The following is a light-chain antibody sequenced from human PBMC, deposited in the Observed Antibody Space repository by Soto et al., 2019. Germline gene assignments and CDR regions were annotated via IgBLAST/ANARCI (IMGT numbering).Light chain of an antibody. CDR1: QSVSSN. CDR3: QQRLTWPIT. V-gene: IGKV3D-11*03. Sequence: EILMTQSPATLSVSPGEIATFSCRSSQSVSSNLAWYQQKPGQAPRLLIFDSSNRATGIPARFSGSGYGTDFTLSISSLEPEDSAVYYCQQRLTWPITFGQGTRLEIK. J-gene: IGKJ5*01. CDR2: DSS.